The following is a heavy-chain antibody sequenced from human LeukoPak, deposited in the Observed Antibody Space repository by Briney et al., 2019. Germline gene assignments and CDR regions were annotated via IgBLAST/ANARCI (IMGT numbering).Heavy chain of an antibody. D-gene: IGHD6-13*01. CDR3: ARLGMIQAYSTEDY. CDR2: TYSGSDT. CDR1: GFTVSSNY. Sequence: SGESLRLSCAASGFTVSSNYMSWVRQAPGKGLEWVSVTYSGSDTYYADSVKGRFTISRDNSKNTLYLQMNSLRAEDTAVYYCARLGMIQAYSTEDYWGQGTLVTVSS. J-gene: IGHJ4*02. V-gene: IGHV3-53*01.